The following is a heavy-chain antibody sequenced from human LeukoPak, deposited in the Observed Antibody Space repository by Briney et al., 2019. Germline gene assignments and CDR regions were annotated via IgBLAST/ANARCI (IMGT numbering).Heavy chain of an antibody. CDR3: ARPATPRIAAAGTPLPSIFDY. V-gene: IGHV4-59*08. CDR1: GGSISSYY. J-gene: IGHJ4*02. D-gene: IGHD6-13*01. CDR2: IYYSGST. Sequence: SETLSLTCTVSGGSISSYYWSWIRQPPGKGLEWIGYIYYSGSTNYNPSLKSRVTISVDTSKNQFSLKLSSVTAADTAVYYCARPATPRIAAAGTPLPSIFDYWGQGTLVTVSS.